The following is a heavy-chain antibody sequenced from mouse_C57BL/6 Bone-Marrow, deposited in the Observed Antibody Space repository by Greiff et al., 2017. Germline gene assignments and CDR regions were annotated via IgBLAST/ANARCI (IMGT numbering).Heavy chain of an antibody. D-gene: IGHD2-3*01. CDR1: GYTFTSYW. V-gene: IGHV1-50*01. CDR2: IDPSDSYT. CDR3: ARDGYYPAWFAY. Sequence: QVQLQQPGAELVKPGASVKLSCKASGYTFTSYWMQWVKQRPGQGLEWIGEIDPSDSYTNYNQKFKGKATLTVDTSSSTAYMQLSSLPSEDSAVYYCARDGYYPAWFAYWGQGTLVTVSA. J-gene: IGHJ3*01.